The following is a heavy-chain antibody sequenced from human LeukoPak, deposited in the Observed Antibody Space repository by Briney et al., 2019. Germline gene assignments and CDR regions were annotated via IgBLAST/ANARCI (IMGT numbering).Heavy chain of an antibody. CDR3: AKDREGYCSSSTCSLLDY. J-gene: IGHJ4*02. CDR1: GFTFSNFA. Sequence: GGSLRLSCAASGFTFSNFAMSWVRQAPGKGLEWVSAISGSGGSTYYADSVKGRFTISRDNSKNTLYLQMNSLRAEDTAAYCCAKDREGYCSSSTCSLLDYWGQGTLVTVSS. D-gene: IGHD2-2*01. CDR2: ISGSGGST. V-gene: IGHV3-23*01.